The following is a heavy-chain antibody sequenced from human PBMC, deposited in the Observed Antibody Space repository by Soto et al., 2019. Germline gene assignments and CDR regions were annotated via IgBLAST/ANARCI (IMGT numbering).Heavy chain of an antibody. CDR1: GGSIRSGDNY. CDR3: ARXSPYYDSSHYYSSPFDY. D-gene: IGHD3-22*01. J-gene: IGHJ4*02. Sequence: SETLSLTCTVSGGSIRSGDNYWSWIRQPPGKGLEWIGNIYDSGSTYYNPSLKSRVTISVDTSKNQFSLKLSSVTAADTAVYYCARXSPYYDSSHYYSSPFDYWGQGTLVTVSS. CDR2: IYDSGST. V-gene: IGHV4-30-4*01.